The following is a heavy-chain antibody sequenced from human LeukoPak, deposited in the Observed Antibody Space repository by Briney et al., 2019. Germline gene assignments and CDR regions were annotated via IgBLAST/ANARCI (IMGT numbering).Heavy chain of an antibody. CDR2: IIPIFGTA. Sequence: SVKVSCKASGGTFTSYAISWVRQAPGQGLEWMGGIIPIFGTANYAQKFQGRVTITADESTSTAYMELSSLRSEDTAVYYCARAVVPAAMTYYYYYMDVWGKGTTVTVSS. V-gene: IGHV1-69*13. J-gene: IGHJ6*03. CDR1: GGTFTSYA. D-gene: IGHD2-2*01. CDR3: ARAVVPAAMTYYYYYMDV.